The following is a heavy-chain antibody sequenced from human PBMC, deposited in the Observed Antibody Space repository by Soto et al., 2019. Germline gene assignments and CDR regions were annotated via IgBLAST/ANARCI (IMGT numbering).Heavy chain of an antibody. CDR2: LSPYSGNT. Sequence: QVQLVQSGDEVRKPGSSVTVSCKDSGYIFVNYGIAWVRQATGQGLEWMGWLSPYSGNTHYASKVQCRLTMTTDTSTSIAEKDLGSLTSDDTAVYYCAVVDNYVTPTAQDVWGQGTTVTVSS. CDR1: GYIFVNYG. J-gene: IGHJ6*02. D-gene: IGHD3-16*01. V-gene: IGHV1-18*01. CDR3: AVVDNYVTPTAQDV.